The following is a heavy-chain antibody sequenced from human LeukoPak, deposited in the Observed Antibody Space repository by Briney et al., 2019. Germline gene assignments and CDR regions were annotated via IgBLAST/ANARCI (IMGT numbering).Heavy chain of an antibody. V-gene: IGHV3-23*01. J-gene: IGHJ4*02. CDR2: ISGSGGST. Sequence: GGSLRLSCSAPGFTLSNYPMSSVRQAPGKGLEWVYAISGSGGSTYYADSVKGRFTISRDNSKNTLYLQMNSLRAEDTAVYYCANGRESFDYWGQGTLVTVSP. CDR1: GFTLSNYP. CDR3: ANGRESFDY.